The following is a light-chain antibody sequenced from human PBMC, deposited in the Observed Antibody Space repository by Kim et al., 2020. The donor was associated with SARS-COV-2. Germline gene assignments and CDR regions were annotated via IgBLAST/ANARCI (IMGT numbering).Light chain of an antibody. Sequence: GKTITISCTRSSGSIDDNYVQWYQQRPGGVPIIVIYEDDQRPSGVSDRFSGSIYNSSNSASLTISGLKTEDEADYYCQSYNRSNVVFGGGTQLTVL. CDR3: QSYNRSNVV. J-gene: IGLJ2*01. CDR1: SGSIDDNY. V-gene: IGLV6-57*03. CDR2: EDD.